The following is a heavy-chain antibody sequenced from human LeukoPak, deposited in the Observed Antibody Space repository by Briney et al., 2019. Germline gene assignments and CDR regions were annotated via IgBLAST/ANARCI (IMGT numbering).Heavy chain of an antibody. Sequence: PGGSLRLSCAASGFTFSSYAMHWVRQATGKGLEWVAFIWPDGSKKYYADSVKGRFTISRDNSKSTLSLQMNSLRPEDTALYFCAKISSSAEPNFDYWGQGTLLTVS. CDR3: AKISSSAEPNFDY. V-gene: IGHV3-30*02. J-gene: IGHJ4*02. CDR2: IWPDGSKK. D-gene: IGHD1-14*01. CDR1: GFTFSSYA.